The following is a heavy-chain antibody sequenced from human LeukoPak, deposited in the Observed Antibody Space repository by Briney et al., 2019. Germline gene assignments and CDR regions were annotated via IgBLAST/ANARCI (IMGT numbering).Heavy chain of an antibody. CDR1: GFTVSNNY. CDR2: IYSGGST. CDR3: ARATLDN. V-gene: IGHV3-53*01. J-gene: IGHJ4*02. Sequence: PGGSLRLSCAASGFTVSNNYISWVRQAPGKGLEWVSVIYSGGSTKYADSVKARFTISRDNSKNSVYLQMNSLRVGDTAVYYCARATLDNWGQGTLVTVSS.